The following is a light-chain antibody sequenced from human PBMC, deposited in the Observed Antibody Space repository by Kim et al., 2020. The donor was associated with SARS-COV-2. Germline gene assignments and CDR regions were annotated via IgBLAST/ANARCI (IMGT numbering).Light chain of an antibody. V-gene: IGLV2-8*01. Sequence: QSALTQTPSASGSPGQSVTISCTGTSNDVGGYDYVSWYQQHPGKAPKLMIYEIFKRPSGVPDRFSGSKSGNTASLTVSGLQADDEADYYCSSYIGPTNFFVFGTGTKVTVL. CDR1: SNDVGGYDY. CDR3: SSYIGPTNFFV. J-gene: IGLJ1*01. CDR2: EIF.